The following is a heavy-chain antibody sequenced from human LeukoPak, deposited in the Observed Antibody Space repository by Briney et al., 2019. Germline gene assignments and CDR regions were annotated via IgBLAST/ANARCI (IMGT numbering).Heavy chain of an antibody. CDR3: AKGYSRLGAFDI. CDR1: GFTFSSSA. CDR2: INNVGSHI. Sequence: GGSLRLSCAVSGFTFSSSAMNWVRQAPGKGLEWVSSINNVGSHIYYADSVKGRFTISRDNSKNTLYLQMNSLRAEDTAVYYCAKGYSRLGAFDIWGQGTMVTVSS. D-gene: IGHD3-22*01. V-gene: IGHV3-23*05. J-gene: IGHJ3*02.